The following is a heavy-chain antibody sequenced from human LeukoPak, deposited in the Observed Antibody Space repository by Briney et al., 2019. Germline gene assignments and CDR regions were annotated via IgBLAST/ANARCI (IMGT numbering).Heavy chain of an antibody. CDR3: ARADYCGGGTCFRPLVH. J-gene: IGHJ4*02. D-gene: IGHD2-15*01. CDR2: IYHSGRT. CDR1: GGSISSGDYY. V-gene: IGHV4-30-4*01. Sequence: PSETLSLTCTVSGGSISSGDYYWSWIRQPPGRGLDWIGYIYHSGRTYFNPSLKSRVTMSADTSKNLFSLKLSFVTAADTAVYYCARADYCGGGTCFRPLVHWGQGALVTVSA.